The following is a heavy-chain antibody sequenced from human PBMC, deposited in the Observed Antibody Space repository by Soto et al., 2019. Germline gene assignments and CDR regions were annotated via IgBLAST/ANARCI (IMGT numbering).Heavy chain of an antibody. CDR2: ISVSGSTT. J-gene: IGHJ4*02. Sequence: GGSLRLSCAASGFTFSSYAMSWVRQAPGKGLEWVSGISVSGSTTYYADSVKGRFTISRDNSKNTLYLQMSSLRAEDTAVYYCARGAYYDSTGYANWGQGTLVTVSS. V-gene: IGHV3-23*01. CDR3: ARGAYYDSTGYAN. CDR1: GFTFSSYA. D-gene: IGHD3-22*01.